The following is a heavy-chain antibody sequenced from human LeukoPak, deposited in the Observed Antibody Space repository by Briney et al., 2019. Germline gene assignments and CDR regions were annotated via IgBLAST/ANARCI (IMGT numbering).Heavy chain of an antibody. J-gene: IGHJ4*02. CDR3: ARGVRGGYYLDY. CDR2: IKFDGSST. D-gene: IGHD3-16*01. CDR1: GFTFSNDW. V-gene: IGHV3-74*01. Sequence: GGSLRLSCAASGFTFSNDWMHWVRQAPGKGLVWVSRIKFDGSSTNSADFVKGRFTISRDNARNTVYLQMNSLGAEDTAVYYCARGVRGGYYLDYWGQGGLVTVSP.